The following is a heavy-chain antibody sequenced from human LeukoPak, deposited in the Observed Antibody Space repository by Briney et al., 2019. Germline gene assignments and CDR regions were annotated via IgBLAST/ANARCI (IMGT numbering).Heavy chain of an antibody. J-gene: IGHJ4*02. CDR3: ARDPVVAATPPFDY. V-gene: IGHV3-21*01. Sequence: PGGSLRLSCAASGFTFSSYSMNWVRQAPGKGLEWVSSISSSSSYIYYADSVKGRFTISRDNAKNSLYLQMNSLRAEDTAVYYCARDPVVAATPPFDYWGQGTLVTVSS. D-gene: IGHD2-15*01. CDR1: GFTFSSYS. CDR2: ISSSSSYI.